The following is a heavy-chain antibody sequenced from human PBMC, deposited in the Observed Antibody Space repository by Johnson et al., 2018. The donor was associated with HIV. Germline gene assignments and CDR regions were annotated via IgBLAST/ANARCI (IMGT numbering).Heavy chain of an antibody. D-gene: IGHD1-26*01. J-gene: IGHJ3*02. Sequence: QVHLVESGGGVVQPGGSLRLSCAASGFTFSSFDMHWVRQAPGKGLEWVALISYDGGDKYYADSVKGRFTISRDNSKNTVYLQMNSLRTEDTAVFWCARETVGATMDAFDIWGQGTMVTVSS. CDR1: GFTFSSFD. V-gene: IGHV3-30*19. CDR2: ISYDGGDK. CDR3: ARETVGATMDAFDI.